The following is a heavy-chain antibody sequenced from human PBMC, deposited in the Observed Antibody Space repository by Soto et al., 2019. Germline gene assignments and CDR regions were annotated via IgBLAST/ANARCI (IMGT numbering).Heavy chain of an antibody. Sequence: ASVKVSCKASGYTFTSYGISWVRQAPGQGLEWMGWISAYNGNTNYAQKLQGRVTMTTDTSTSTAYMELRSLRSDDTAVCYCARDYDFWSGYPPNWFDPWGQGTLVTVSS. D-gene: IGHD3-3*01. CDR2: ISAYNGNT. CDR1: GYTFTSYG. J-gene: IGHJ5*02. CDR3: ARDYDFWSGYPPNWFDP. V-gene: IGHV1-18*01.